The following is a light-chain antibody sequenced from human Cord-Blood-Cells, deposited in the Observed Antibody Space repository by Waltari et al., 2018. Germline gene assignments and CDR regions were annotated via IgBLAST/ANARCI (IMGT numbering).Light chain of an antibody. V-gene: IGLV2-23*01. CDR1: SSYVGSYNF. CDR3: CSYAGSSTWV. CDR2: EGS. Sequence: QSALTQPAPVSGPPGQSITISCTGTSSYVGSYNFDSGYKQHPGKAPKLMIYEGSKRPSGVCNRFSGFKSANTASLPMSGLHAEDEADYDCCSYAGSSTWVVGGGTKLTVL. J-gene: IGLJ3*02.